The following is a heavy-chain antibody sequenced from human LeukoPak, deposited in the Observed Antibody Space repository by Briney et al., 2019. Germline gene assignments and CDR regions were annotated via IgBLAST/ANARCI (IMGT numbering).Heavy chain of an antibody. Sequence: GGSLKLSCAASGFTFSGSAMHWVRQASGKGLEWLGRIRSKADSCTTAYAASVKGRFIVSRDDSKNTAYLQMNSLKTEDTAVYYCRAAADLNDYWGQGTLVTVSS. CDR1: GFTFSGSA. J-gene: IGHJ4*02. D-gene: IGHD6-13*01. CDR2: IRSKADSCTT. CDR3: RAAADLNDY. V-gene: IGHV3-73*01.